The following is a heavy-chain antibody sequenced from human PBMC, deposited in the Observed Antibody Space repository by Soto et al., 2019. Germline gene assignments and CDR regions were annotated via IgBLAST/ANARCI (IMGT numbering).Heavy chain of an antibody. CDR2: IYYSGST. V-gene: IGHV4-31*03. CDR1: GGSISSGGYY. J-gene: IGHJ4*02. D-gene: IGHD3-10*01. Sequence: SETLSLTCTVSGGSISSGGYYWSWIRQHPGKGLEWIGYIYYSGSTYYNPSLKSRVTISVDTSKNQFSLKLSSVTAADTAVYYCARQRGGSGSYHFDYWGQGTLVTVSS. CDR3: ARQRGGSGSYHFDY.